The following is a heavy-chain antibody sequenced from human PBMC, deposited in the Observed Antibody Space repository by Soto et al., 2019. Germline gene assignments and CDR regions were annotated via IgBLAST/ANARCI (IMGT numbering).Heavy chain of an antibody. CDR1: GYTFTSYA. Sequence: QVQLVQSGAEVKKPGASVKVSCKASGYTFTSYAMHWVRQAPGQRLEWMGWINAGNGNTKYSQKFQGRVTITRDTSASTAYMELSSLRSEDTAVYYCERSRGIAAAGTAWFDPWGQGTLVTVSS. J-gene: IGHJ5*02. D-gene: IGHD6-13*01. CDR3: ERSRGIAAAGTAWFDP. V-gene: IGHV1-3*01. CDR2: INAGNGNT.